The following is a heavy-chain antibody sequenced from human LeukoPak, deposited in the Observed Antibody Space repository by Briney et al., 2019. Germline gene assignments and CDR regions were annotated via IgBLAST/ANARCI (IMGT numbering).Heavy chain of an antibody. D-gene: IGHD3-22*01. V-gene: IGHV3-30*04. CDR2: ISYDGSNK. Sequence: PGRSLRLSCAASGFTFSSYAMHWVRQAPGKGLEWVAVISYDGSNKYYADSVKGRFTISRDNSKNTLYLQMNSLRAEDTAVYYCARGGSGKYYYDSSGVVYRGQGTLVTVSS. J-gene: IGHJ4*02. CDR1: GFTFSSYA. CDR3: ARGGSGKYYYDSSGVVY.